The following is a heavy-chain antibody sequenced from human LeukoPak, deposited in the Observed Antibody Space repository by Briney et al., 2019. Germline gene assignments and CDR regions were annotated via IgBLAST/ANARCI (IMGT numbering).Heavy chain of an antibody. CDR3: ARDSMLPYVPHVY. Sequence: PGGSLRLSCAASGFTVSSNYMSWVRQAPGKGLEWVSVIYSGGSTYYADSVKGRFTISRDNSKNTLYLQMNSLRAEDTAVYYCARDSMLPYVPHVYWGQGTLVTVSS. D-gene: IGHD2/OR15-2a*01. CDR1: GFTVSSNY. J-gene: IGHJ4*02. V-gene: IGHV3-53*01. CDR2: IYSGGST.